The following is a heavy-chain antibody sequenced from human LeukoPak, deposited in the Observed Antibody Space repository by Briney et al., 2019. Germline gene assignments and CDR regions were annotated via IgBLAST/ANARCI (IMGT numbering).Heavy chain of an antibody. D-gene: IGHD3-3*01. V-gene: IGHV3-23*01. CDR1: GFTFSSYA. CDR3: AKESGPSRYYDFWSGYTPYYFDY. Sequence: GGCLRLSCAASGFTFSSYAMSWVRQAPGKGLEWVSAISGSGGSTYYADSVKGRFTISRDNSKNTLYLQMNSLRAEDTAVYYCAKESGPSRYYDFWSGYTPYYFDYWGQGTLVTVSS. CDR2: ISGSGGST. J-gene: IGHJ4*02.